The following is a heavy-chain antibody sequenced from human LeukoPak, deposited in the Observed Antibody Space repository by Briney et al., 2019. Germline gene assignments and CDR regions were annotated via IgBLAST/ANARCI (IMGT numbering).Heavy chain of an antibody. Sequence: KPSETLSLTCAVYGGSFSGYYWSWIRQPPGKGLEWIGEINHSGSTNYNPSLKSRVTISVDTSKNQFSLKLSSVTAADTAVYYCASGVDQPLLDYWGQGTLVTVSS. CDR3: ASGVDQPLLDY. J-gene: IGHJ4*02. CDR1: GGSFSGYY. D-gene: IGHD2-15*01. CDR2: INHSGST. V-gene: IGHV4-34*01.